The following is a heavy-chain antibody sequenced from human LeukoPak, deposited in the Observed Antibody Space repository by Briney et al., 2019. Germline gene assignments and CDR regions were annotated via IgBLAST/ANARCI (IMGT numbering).Heavy chain of an antibody. Sequence: SVKVSCKASGGTFSSYAISWVRQAPGQGLEWMGGIIPIFGIANYAQKFQGRVTITADRSTSTAYMELSSLRSEDTAVYYCARGCYYYGSGSYCLYGMDVWGQGTTVTVSS. CDR2: IIPIFGIA. D-gene: IGHD3-10*01. CDR3: ARGCYYYGSGSYCLYGMDV. CDR1: GGTFSSYA. J-gene: IGHJ6*02. V-gene: IGHV1-69*10.